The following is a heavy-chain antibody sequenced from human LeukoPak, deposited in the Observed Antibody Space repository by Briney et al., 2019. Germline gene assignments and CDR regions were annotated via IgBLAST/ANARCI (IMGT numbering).Heavy chain of an antibody. CDR1: VYTFTSYG. CDR3: ARVEGYGDYERPDY. CDR2: ISAYNGNT. V-gene: IGHV1-18*01. D-gene: IGHD4-17*01. J-gene: IGHJ4*02. Sequence: ASVKVSCKASVYTFTSYGISWVRQAPGQGLEWMGWISAYNGNTNYAQKLQGRVTMTTDTSTSTAYMERRSLRSDDTAVYYCARVEGYGDYERPDYWGQGTLVTVSS.